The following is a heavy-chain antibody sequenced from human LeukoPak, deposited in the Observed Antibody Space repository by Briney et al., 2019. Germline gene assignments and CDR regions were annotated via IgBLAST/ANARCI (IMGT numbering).Heavy chain of an antibody. J-gene: IGHJ4*02. V-gene: IGHV3-53*01. D-gene: IGHD3-10*01. CDR2: IYSGGST. CDR3: ARDSRGVSLFDY. Sequence: GGSLRLSCAASGFTVSTNYMSWVRQAPGKGLEWVSVIYSGGSTCYADSVKGRFTISRDNSKNTLYLQMNSLRADDTAVYYCARDSRGVSLFDYWGQGTLVTVSS. CDR1: GFTVSTNY.